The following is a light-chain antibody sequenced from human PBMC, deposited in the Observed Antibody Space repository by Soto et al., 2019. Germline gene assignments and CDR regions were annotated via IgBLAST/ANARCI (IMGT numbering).Light chain of an antibody. CDR2: EVS. Sequence: QSALTQPASVSGSPGQSITISCAGTSSDVGGYNYVSWYQQHPGKAPKLMIYEVSNRPSGVSNRFSGSKSGNMASLTISGLQAEDEADYYCSSYTSSSTRVFGGGTKLTV. CDR3: SSYTSSSTRV. V-gene: IGLV2-14*01. J-gene: IGLJ3*02. CDR1: SSDVGGYNY.